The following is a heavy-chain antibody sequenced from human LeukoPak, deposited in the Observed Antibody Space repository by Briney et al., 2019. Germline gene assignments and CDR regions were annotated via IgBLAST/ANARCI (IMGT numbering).Heavy chain of an antibody. D-gene: IGHD3-10*01. J-gene: IGHJ1*01. Sequence: GGSLRLSCAASGFTFSSYAMSWVRQAPGKGLEWVSTISGSGAYAYYADSVKGRFTISRDNSKNTLYLQMNSLRAEDTAVYYCAKYFASGSYYKLPHWGQGTLVTVSS. CDR2: ISGSGAYA. CDR1: GFTFSSYA. CDR3: AKYFASGSYYKLPH. V-gene: IGHV3-23*01.